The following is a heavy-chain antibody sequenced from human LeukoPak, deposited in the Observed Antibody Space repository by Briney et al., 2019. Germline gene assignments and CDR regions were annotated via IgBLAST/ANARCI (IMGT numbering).Heavy chain of an antibody. V-gene: IGHV3-48*02. J-gene: IGHJ3*02. CDR1: GINLSCYC. CDR2: IGSGSTTI. D-gene: IGHD6-13*01. CDR3: ARVDSSTWAFDI. Sequence: GSPRPLLAALGINLSCYCNKWGPQASGEGAEGVSYIGSGSTTIYYADSVKGRFTISRDNAKNSLCLQMNSLRDEDTAVYYCARVDSSTWAFDIWGQGTMVTVSS.